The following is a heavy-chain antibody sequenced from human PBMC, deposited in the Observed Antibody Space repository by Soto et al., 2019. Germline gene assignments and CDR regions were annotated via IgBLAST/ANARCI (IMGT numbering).Heavy chain of an antibody. CDR2: ISGGGST. CDR1: GFTFSSYA. D-gene: IGHD3-10*01. CDR3: AIRLKGTYGSGSYLLY. J-gene: IGHJ4*02. Sequence: EVQLLESGGGLVQPGGSLRLSCAASGFTFSSYAMSWVRQAPWKGLECVSTISGGGSTYYADSVKGRFTISRDNSKNTLYLQMNSLRAEDTAVYYCAIRLKGTYGSGSYLLYWGQGTLVTVSS. V-gene: IGHV3-23*01.